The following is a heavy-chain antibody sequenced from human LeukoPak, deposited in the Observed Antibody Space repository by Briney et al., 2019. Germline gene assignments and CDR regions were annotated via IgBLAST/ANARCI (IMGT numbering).Heavy chain of an antibody. Sequence: PSETLSLTCTVSGGSISSYYWSWIRQPAGKGLEWIGRIYTSGSTNYNPSLKSRVTTSVDTSKNQFSLKLSSVTAADTAVYYCARDARGGYSYGLEVDYWGQGTLVTVSS. CDR2: IYTSGST. D-gene: IGHD5-18*01. CDR3: ARDARGGYSYGLEVDY. V-gene: IGHV4-4*07. J-gene: IGHJ4*02. CDR1: GGSISSYY.